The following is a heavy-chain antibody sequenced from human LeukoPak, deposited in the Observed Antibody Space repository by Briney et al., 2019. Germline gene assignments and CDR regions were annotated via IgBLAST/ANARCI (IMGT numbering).Heavy chain of an antibody. V-gene: IGHV1-18*01. CDR2: ISAYNGNT. CDR3: ARVAGSGSYYKSGYWYFDL. Sequence: GASVKVSCKASGYTFTSYGISWVRQAPGQGLEWMGWISAYNGNTNYAQKLQGRVTMTTDTSTSTAYMELRSLRSDDTAVYYCARVAGSGSYYKSGYWYFDLWGRGTLVTVSS. D-gene: IGHD3-10*01. CDR1: GYTFTSYG. J-gene: IGHJ2*01.